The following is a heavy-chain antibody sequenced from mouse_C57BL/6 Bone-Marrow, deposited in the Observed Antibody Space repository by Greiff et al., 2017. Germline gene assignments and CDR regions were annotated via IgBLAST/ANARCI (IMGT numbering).Heavy chain of an antibody. CDR2: ISYSGST. D-gene: IGHD1-1*01. CDR3: ARGGVVANFDY. Sequence: EVQLQESGPGMVKPSQSLSLTCTVTGYSITSGYDWHWIRHFPGNKLEWMGYISYSGSTNYNPSLKSRISITHDTSKNQFFLKLNTVTTEDTATYYCARGGVVANFDYWGQGTTLTVSS. V-gene: IGHV3-1*01. CDR1: GYSITSGYD. J-gene: IGHJ2*01.